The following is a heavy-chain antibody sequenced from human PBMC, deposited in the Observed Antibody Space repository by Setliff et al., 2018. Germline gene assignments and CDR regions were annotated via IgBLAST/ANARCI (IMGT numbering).Heavy chain of an antibody. Sequence: SETLSLTCTVSGYSISSGYYWGWIRQPPGKGLEWIGSIYHSGSTYYNPSLKSRVTISVDTSKNQFSLKLSSVTAADTAVYYCARVGVTSGWAYWGLGTLVTVSS. J-gene: IGHJ4*02. CDR1: GYSISSGYY. V-gene: IGHV4-38-2*02. D-gene: IGHD6-19*01. CDR2: IYHSGST. CDR3: ARVGVTSGWAY.